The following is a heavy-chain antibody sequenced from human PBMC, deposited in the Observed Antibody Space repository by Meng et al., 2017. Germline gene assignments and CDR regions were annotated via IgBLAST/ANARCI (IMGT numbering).Heavy chain of an antibody. CDR2: ISYDGSNK. CDR1: GYTFSSYG. J-gene: IGHJ3*02. D-gene: IGHD1-26*01. V-gene: IGHV3-30*19. Sequence: VQLVQSGAEVKKPGASVKVSCKASGYTFSSYGMHWVRQAPGKGLEWVAVISYDGSNKYYADSVKGRFTISRDNSKNTLYLQMNSLRAEDTAVYYCALVGARWSRAFDIWGQGTMVTVSS. CDR3: ALVGARWSRAFDI.